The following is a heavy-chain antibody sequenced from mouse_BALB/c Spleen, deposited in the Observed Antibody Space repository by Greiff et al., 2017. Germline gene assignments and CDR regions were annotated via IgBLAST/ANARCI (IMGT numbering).Heavy chain of an antibody. Sequence: QVQLQQSGPELVRPGVSVKISCKGSGYTFTDYAMHWVKQSHAKSLEWIGVISTYYGNTNYNQKFKGKATMTVDKSSSTAYMELARLTSEDSAIYYCARQGGGYGLDYWGQGTTLTVSS. CDR2: ISTYYGNT. D-gene: IGHD1-2*01. V-gene: IGHV1-67*01. CDR1: GYTFTDYA. J-gene: IGHJ2*01. CDR3: ARQGGGYGLDY.